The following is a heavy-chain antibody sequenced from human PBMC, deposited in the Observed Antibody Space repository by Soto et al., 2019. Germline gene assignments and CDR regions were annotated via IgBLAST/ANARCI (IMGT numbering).Heavy chain of an antibody. D-gene: IGHD2-21*02. Sequence: SETLSLTCAVSGGSISSGGYSWSWLRQPPGKGLEWIGYIYESGSTYDNPSLKSRVTISVDRSKNQFSLKLSSVTAADTAVYYCARSAFCGGDCYSEYFQHWGQGTLVTAPQ. CDR1: GGSISSGGYS. J-gene: IGHJ1*01. CDR3: ARSAFCGGDCYSEYFQH. CDR2: IYESGST. V-gene: IGHV4-30-2*01.